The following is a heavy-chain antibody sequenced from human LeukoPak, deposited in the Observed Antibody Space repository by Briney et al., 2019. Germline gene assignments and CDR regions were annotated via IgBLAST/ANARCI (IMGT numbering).Heavy chain of an antibody. CDR3: AREDYDSGGYYYAEYFQH. Sequence: PSETLSLTCTVPGGSISDYYWSWIRQPPGKGLEWIGYIYYSGSTNYNPSLKSRVTISVDTSKNHFSLKLNSVTAADTAVYYCAREDYDSGGYYYAEYFQHWGQGTLVAVSS. CDR1: GGSISDYY. J-gene: IGHJ1*01. CDR2: IYYSGST. D-gene: IGHD3-22*01. V-gene: IGHV4-59*01.